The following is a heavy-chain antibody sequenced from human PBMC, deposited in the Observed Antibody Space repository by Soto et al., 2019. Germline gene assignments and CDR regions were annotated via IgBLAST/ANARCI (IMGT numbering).Heavy chain of an antibody. CDR3: TRILRITMVRGQSYYMDV. D-gene: IGHD3-10*01. J-gene: IGHJ6*03. CDR2: IRSKAYGGTT. CDR1: GFTFGDYA. Sequence: GGSLRLSCTASGFTFGDYAMSWFRQAPGKGLEWVGFIRSKAYGGTTEYAASVKGRFTISRDDSKSIAYLQMNSLKTEDTAVYYCTRILRITMVRGQSYYMDVWGKGTTVTVSS. V-gene: IGHV3-49*03.